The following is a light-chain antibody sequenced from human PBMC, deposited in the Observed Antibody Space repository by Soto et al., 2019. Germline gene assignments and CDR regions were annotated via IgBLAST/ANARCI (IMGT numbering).Light chain of an antibody. CDR3: QQYNNWXQ. CDR2: GAS. V-gene: IGKV3-15*01. J-gene: IGKJ1*01. CDR1: QSVSSD. Sequence: EIVMTQSPATLSVSPGERATLSCRASQSVSSDLAWYQQKPGQAPRLLIYGASTRATGIPARFSGSGSGTEFTLTISSLQSEDFAIYYCQQYNNWXQFGQGTKVDIK.